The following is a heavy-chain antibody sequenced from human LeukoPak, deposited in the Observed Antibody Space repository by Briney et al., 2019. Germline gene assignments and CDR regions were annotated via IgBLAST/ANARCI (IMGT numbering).Heavy chain of an antibody. CDR3: ARQPYCGGDCYPEAGYYGMDV. Sequence: SVKVSCKASGGTFSSYAISWVRQAPGQGLEWMGRIIPILGTANYAQKFQGRVTITADKSTSTAYMELSSLRSEDTAVYYCARQPYCGGDCYPEAGYYGMDVWGQGTTVTVSS. D-gene: IGHD2-21*02. CDR1: GGTFSSYA. V-gene: IGHV1-69*04. CDR2: IIPILGTA. J-gene: IGHJ6*02.